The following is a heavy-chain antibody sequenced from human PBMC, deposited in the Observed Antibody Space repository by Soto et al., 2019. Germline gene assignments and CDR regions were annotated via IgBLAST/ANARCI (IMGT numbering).Heavy chain of an antibody. Sequence: QVQLVQSGAEVKKPGSSVKVSCTASGGTFSSYAISWVRQAPGQGLEWMGGIIPIFGTANYAQKFQGRVTITADKSTSTAYMELSSLRSEDTAVYYCARAETVAGRRDFYGMDVWGQGTTFTVSS. CDR1: GGTFSSYA. D-gene: IGHD6-19*01. J-gene: IGHJ6*02. V-gene: IGHV1-69*06. CDR3: ARAETVAGRRDFYGMDV. CDR2: IIPIFGTA.